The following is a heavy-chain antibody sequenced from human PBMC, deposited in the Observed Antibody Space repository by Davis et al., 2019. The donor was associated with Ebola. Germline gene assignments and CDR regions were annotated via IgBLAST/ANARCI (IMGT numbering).Heavy chain of an antibody. Sequence: GESLKISCAASGFTFYRYEMNWVRQTPGKGLVWVSRINSDGSSTSYADSVKGRFTISRDNAKNTLYLQMNSLRAEDTAVYYCARDLKVVPVAIYYYYGLDVWGQGTTVTVSS. CDR1: GFTFYRYE. CDR2: INSDGSST. D-gene: IGHD2-2*01. CDR3: ARDLKVVPVAIYYYYGLDV. V-gene: IGHV3-74*01. J-gene: IGHJ6*02.